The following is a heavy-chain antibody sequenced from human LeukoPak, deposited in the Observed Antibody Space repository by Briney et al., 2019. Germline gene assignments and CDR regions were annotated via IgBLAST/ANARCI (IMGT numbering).Heavy chain of an antibody. CDR2: INHSGST. D-gene: IGHD3-10*01. Sequence: SSETLSLTCAVYGGSFSGYYWSWIRQPPGKGLEWIGEINHSGSTNYNPSLKSRVTISVDTSKNQFSLKLSSVTAADTALYYCARRHYGSGNIDSWGQGTLVTVSS. CDR1: GGSFSGYY. V-gene: IGHV4-34*01. J-gene: IGHJ4*02. CDR3: ARRHYGSGNIDS.